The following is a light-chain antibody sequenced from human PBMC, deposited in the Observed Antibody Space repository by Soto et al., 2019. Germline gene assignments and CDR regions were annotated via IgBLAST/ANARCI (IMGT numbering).Light chain of an antibody. CDR3: ISSTGSSTSYV. Sequence: QSVLTQPASVSGSPGQSITISCSGTSSDVGSYSHVAWYQQFPGKTPKLIIYEVTYRPSGVSHRFSASKSGNTASLTISGPQAGKEVDYYCISSTGSSTSYVFGTGTKVTVL. CDR2: EVT. V-gene: IGLV2-14*01. J-gene: IGLJ1*01. CDR1: SSDVGSYSH.